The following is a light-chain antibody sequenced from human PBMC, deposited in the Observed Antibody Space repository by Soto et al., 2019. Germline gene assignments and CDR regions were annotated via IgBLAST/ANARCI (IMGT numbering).Light chain of an antibody. Sequence: QCVLTQPASVSGSPGQSITISCAGTSSDVGGYKYVSWYQQHPGKAPKLMIYDVSNRPSGVSNRFSGSKSGNTASLTISGLQSEDEADYYCSSYTSSSSYVFGSGTKVTVL. CDR3: SSYTSSSSYV. V-gene: IGLV2-14*03. CDR2: DVS. CDR1: SSDVGGYKY. J-gene: IGLJ1*01.